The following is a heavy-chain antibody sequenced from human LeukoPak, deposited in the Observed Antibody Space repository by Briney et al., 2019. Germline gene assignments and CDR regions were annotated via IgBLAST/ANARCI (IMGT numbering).Heavy chain of an antibody. CDR1: GFTFSDYY. J-gene: IGHJ4*02. D-gene: IGHD5-12*01. V-gene: IGHV3-11*06. Sequence: PGGSLRLSCAASGFTFSDYYMSWIRQAPGKGLEWLSYISSGSSYTNYADSVKGRFTISGDNAKNSLYLQMNSLRAEDTAVYYCARDLRGYSGSNFDYWGQGTLVTVSS. CDR2: ISSGSSYT. CDR3: ARDLRGYSGSNFDY.